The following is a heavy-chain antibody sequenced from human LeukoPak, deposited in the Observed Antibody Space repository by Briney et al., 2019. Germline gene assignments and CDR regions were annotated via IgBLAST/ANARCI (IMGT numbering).Heavy chain of an antibody. D-gene: IGHD6-13*01. CDR2: IRYDGSNK. CDR3: AKRGKGAAADQIDY. J-gene: IGHJ4*02. Sequence: SGGSLRLSCAASGFTFSSYGMHWVRQAPGKGLEWVAFIRYDGSNKYYADSVKGRFTISRDNSKNTLYLQMNSLRAEDTAVYYCAKRGKGAAADQIDYWGQGTLVTVSS. V-gene: IGHV3-30*02. CDR1: GFTFSSYG.